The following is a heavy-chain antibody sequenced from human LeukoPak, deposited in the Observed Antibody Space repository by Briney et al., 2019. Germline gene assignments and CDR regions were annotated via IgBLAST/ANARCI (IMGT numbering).Heavy chain of an antibody. CDR2: IYYSGST. CDR1: GGSISSSSYY. CDR3: ARDRRGDPYYYDSSALDAFDI. D-gene: IGHD3-22*01. J-gene: IGHJ3*02. Sequence: SETLSLTCTVSGGSISSSSYYWGWIRQPPGKGLEWIGSIYYSGSTYYNPSLKSRVTTSVDMSKNQFSLKLSSVTAADTAVYYCARDRRGDPYYYDSSALDAFDIWGQGTMVTVSS. V-gene: IGHV4-39*07.